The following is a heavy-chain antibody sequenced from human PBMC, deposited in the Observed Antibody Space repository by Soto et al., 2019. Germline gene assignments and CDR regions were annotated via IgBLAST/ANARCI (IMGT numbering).Heavy chain of an antibody. CDR2: IRSKANSYAT. Sequence: EVQLVESGGGLVQPGGSLKLSCAASGFTFSGSAMHWVRQASGKGLEWVGRIRSKANSYATAYAASVKGRFTISRDDSTNTAYLQMNSLKTEDTAVYYCTSSALIDYYYYYGMDVWGQGTTVTVSS. J-gene: IGHJ6*02. V-gene: IGHV3-73*02. CDR3: TSSALIDYYYYYGMDV. D-gene: IGHD3-22*01. CDR1: GFTFSGSA.